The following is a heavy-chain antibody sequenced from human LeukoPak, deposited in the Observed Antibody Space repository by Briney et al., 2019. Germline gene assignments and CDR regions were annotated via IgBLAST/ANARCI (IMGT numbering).Heavy chain of an antibody. CDR3: ARGFSVAGNFYYYYYGMDV. Sequence: SETLSLTCAVYGGSLSGYYWSWIRQPPGKGLEWIGEINHSGSTNYNPSLKSRVTISVDTSKNQFSLKLSSVTAADTAVYYCARGFSVAGNFYYYYYGMDVWGQGTTVTVSS. CDR2: INHSGST. CDR1: GGSLSGYY. D-gene: IGHD6-19*01. V-gene: IGHV4-34*01. J-gene: IGHJ6*02.